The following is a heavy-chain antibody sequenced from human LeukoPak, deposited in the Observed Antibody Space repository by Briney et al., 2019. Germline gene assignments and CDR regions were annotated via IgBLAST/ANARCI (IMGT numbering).Heavy chain of an antibody. CDR3: ARDPGVVAFHYFDF. D-gene: IGHD3-3*01. Sequence: GGSLRLSCAASGFTFSSHAMAWVRQAPGKGLEWVSAIGGRGGSTYYADSVKGRFTISRDNSKNTVYLQMNSLRAEDTAVHYCARDPGVVAFHYFDFWGQGTLVTVSS. V-gene: IGHV3-23*01. CDR2: IGGRGGST. J-gene: IGHJ4*02. CDR1: GFTFSSHA.